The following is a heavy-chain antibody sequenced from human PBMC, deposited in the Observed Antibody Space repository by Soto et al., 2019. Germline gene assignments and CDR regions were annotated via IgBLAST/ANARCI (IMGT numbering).Heavy chain of an antibody. D-gene: IGHD1-26*01. CDR3: ARGKPIIVGATTNWFDP. Sequence: QVQLVESGGGVVQPGRSLRLSCAASGFTFSSYGMHWVRQAPGKGLEWVAVIWYDGSNKYYADSVKGRFTISRDNSKNTLYLQMNSLRAEDTAVYYCARGKPIIVGATTNWFDPWGQGTLVTVSS. J-gene: IGHJ5*02. V-gene: IGHV3-33*01. CDR2: IWYDGSNK. CDR1: GFTFSSYG.